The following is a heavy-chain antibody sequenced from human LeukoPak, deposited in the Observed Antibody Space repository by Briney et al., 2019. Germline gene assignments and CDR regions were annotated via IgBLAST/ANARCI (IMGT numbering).Heavy chain of an antibody. CDR3: AKRNGDY. V-gene: IGHV3-23*01. D-gene: IGHD1-14*01. CDR2: ISDSGGST. CDR1: GFTFSNYA. Sequence: AGGSLRLSCAASGFTFSNYAMSWVRQAPGKGLEWVSTISDSGGSTCYADSVKGRFTISRDNSNYTLYLQMSSLRAEDTAVYYCAKRNGDYWGQGTLVTVSS. J-gene: IGHJ4*02.